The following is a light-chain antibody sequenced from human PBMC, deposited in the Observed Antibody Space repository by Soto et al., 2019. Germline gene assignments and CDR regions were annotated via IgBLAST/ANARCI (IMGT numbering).Light chain of an antibody. CDR2: GIS. J-gene: IGLJ1*01. Sequence: QSVLTQPPSVSGAPGQRVTISCTGSSSNIGAGYDVHWYQQLPGTAPKLLIFGISNRPSGVPDRFSGSKSGTSASLAITGLLAEDEADYYCHSYDSSLSGSYVFGTGTKVTVL. CDR3: HSYDSSLSGSYV. CDR1: SSNIGAGYD. V-gene: IGLV1-40*01.